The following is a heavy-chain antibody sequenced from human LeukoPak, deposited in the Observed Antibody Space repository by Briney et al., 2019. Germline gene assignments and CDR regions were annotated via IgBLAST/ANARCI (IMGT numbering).Heavy chain of an antibody. CDR1: GYTFTSYG. D-gene: IGHD4-23*01. CDR3: AKLTAQVVYYGMDV. J-gene: IGHJ6*02. Sequence: ASVKVSCKASGYTFTSYGISWVRQAPGQGLEWMGWISAYNGNTNYVQKLQGRVTMTTDTSTSTAYMELRSLRSDDTAVYYCAKLTAQVVYYGMDVWGQGTTVTVSS. CDR2: ISAYNGNT. V-gene: IGHV1-18*01.